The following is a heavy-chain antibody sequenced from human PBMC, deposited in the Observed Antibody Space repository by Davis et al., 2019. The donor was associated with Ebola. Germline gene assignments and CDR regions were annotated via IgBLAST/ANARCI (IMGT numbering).Heavy chain of an antibody. V-gene: IGHV3-15*01. J-gene: IGHJ4*02. CDR1: GFTFSNAW. CDR2: IKSKTDGGTT. Sequence: PGGSLRLSCAASGFTFSNAWMSWVRQAPGKGLEWVGRIKSKTDGGTTDYAAPVKGRFTISRDDSKNTLYLQMNSLKTEDTAVYYCTTGPGYSSGWFRKYYFDYWGQGTLVTASS. D-gene: IGHD6-19*01. CDR3: TTGPGYSSGWFRKYYFDY.